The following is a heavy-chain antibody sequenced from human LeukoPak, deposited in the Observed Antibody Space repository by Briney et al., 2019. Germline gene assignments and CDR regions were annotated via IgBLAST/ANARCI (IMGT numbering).Heavy chain of an antibody. CDR3: ARDRIQLPFDY. J-gene: IGHJ4*02. V-gene: IGHV3-7*01. CDR2: IKQDGSEK. Sequence: PGGSLRLSCAASGFTCSSYWMSWVRQAPGKGLEWVANIKQDGSEKYYVDSVKGRFTISRDNAKNSLYLQMNSLRAEDTAVYYCARDRIQLPFDYWGQGTLVTVSS. CDR1: GFTCSSYW. D-gene: IGHD5-18*01.